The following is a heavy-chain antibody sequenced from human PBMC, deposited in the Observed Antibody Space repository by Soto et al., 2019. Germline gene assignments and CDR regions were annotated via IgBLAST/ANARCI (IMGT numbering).Heavy chain of an antibody. CDR2: IYWDDDK. D-gene: IGHD6-13*01. J-gene: IGHJ6*02. V-gene: IGHV2-5*02. Sequence: QITLKESGPTLVKPTQTLTLTCTFSGLSVRTSEVGVGWIRQPPGKALEWLAHIYWDDDKRYSPSLKNRLTFTKDTSRNQVVLTMTNMNPVDTGTYYCAHRRVNYAMDVWGQGITVTVSS. CDR1: GLSVRTSEVG. CDR3: AHRRVNYAMDV.